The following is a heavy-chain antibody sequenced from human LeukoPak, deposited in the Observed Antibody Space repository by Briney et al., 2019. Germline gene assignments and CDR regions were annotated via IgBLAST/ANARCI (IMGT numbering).Heavy chain of an antibody. Sequence: KSSETLSLTCAVYGGSFSGYYWSWIRQPPGKGLEWIGEINHSGSTNYNPSLKSRVTISVDTSKNQFSLKLSSVTAADTAVYYCARDVGSVYYYYMDVWGKGTTVTISS. CDR1: GGSFSGYY. CDR2: INHSGST. D-gene: IGHD3-10*01. V-gene: IGHV4-34*01. CDR3: ARDVGSVYYYYMDV. J-gene: IGHJ6*03.